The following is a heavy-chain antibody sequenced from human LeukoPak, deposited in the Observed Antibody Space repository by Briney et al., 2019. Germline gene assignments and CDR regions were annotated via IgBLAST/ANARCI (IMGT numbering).Heavy chain of an antibody. Sequence: GGSLRLSCAASGLTFSSHAMHWVRQAPGKGLEWVAVISHDGSDKHYTDSVKGLFTISRDNSRNTLYLQMNSLRAEDTAVYYCAREPGPGYFDYWGQGTLVTVSS. V-gene: IGHV3-30-3*01. CDR2: ISHDGSDK. CDR1: GLTFSSHA. CDR3: AREPGPGYFDY. J-gene: IGHJ4*02. D-gene: IGHD1-14*01.